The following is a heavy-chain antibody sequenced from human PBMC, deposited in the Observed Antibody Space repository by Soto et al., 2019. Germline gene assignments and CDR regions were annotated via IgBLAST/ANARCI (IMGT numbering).Heavy chain of an antibody. CDR2: IYPGDSDT. J-gene: IGHJ6*02. D-gene: IGHD3-10*01. Sequence: PGESLRISCKGSGYSFTSYWVGWVRQMPGKGLEWMGIIYPGDSDTRYSPSFQGQVTISADKSISTAYLQWSSLKASDTAMYYCAGGGVRGVITRTRDYYGMDVWGQGTTVTVSS. CDR3: AGGGVRGVITRTRDYYGMDV. V-gene: IGHV5-51*01. CDR1: GYSFTSYW.